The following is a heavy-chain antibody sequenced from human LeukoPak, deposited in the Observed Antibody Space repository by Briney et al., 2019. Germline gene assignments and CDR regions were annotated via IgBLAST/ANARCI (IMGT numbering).Heavy chain of an antibody. CDR2: ISSSSSYI. J-gene: IGHJ4*02. D-gene: IGHD4-17*01. CDR3: AREPQNYGDSRFDY. V-gene: IGHV3-21*01. Sequence: GGSLRLSCAASGFSFSSNSMSWVRQAPGKGLEWVSSISSSSSYIYYADSVKGRFTISRDNARNSLYLQMNSLRAEDTAVYYCAREPQNYGDSRFDYWGQGTLVTVSS. CDR1: GFSFSSNS.